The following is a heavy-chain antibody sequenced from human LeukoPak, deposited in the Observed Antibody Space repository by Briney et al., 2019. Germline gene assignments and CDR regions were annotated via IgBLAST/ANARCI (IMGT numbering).Heavy chain of an antibody. Sequence: SETLSLTCIVSGGSISNYSWGWIRQPPGRGLEWIGGIDYSGSTYYNPSLKSRATISIDTSKNQFSLNLSSVTAADTAVYYCAREYTLYRSGWFLDYWGQGTLVTVSS. J-gene: IGHJ4*02. V-gene: IGHV4-39*07. CDR1: GGSISNYS. CDR3: AREYTLYRSGWFLDY. CDR2: IDYSGST. D-gene: IGHD6-19*01.